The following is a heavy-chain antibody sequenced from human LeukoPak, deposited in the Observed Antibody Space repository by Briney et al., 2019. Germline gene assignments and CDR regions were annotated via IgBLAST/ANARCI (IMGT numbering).Heavy chain of an antibody. Sequence: SETLSLTCAVSGGSLSSYYWSWIRHPPGEGLEWSGSIYHSGSKYYITSLKRQFTISVDTYKNQFSLKLTSVTAADTAGYYCARGYSSSWYLYCFDPWGQGTLVTVSS. CDR1: GGSLSSYY. CDR3: ARGYSSSWYLYCFDP. J-gene: IGHJ5*02. CDR2: IYHSGSK. D-gene: IGHD6-13*01. V-gene: IGHV4-38-2*01.